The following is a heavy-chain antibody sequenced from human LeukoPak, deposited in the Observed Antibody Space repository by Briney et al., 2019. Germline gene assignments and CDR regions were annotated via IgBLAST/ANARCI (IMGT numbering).Heavy chain of an antibody. V-gene: IGHV4-34*01. CDR2: INHSGST. Sequence: SETLSLTCAVYGGSFSGYYWSWIRQPPGKGLEWIGEINHSGSTNYNPSLKSRVTISVDTSKNQFSLKLSSVTAADTAVYYCATGYRRIYYFDIWGQGTMVTASS. CDR3: ATGYRRIYYFDI. J-gene: IGHJ3*02. CDR1: GGSFSGYY. D-gene: IGHD5-12*01.